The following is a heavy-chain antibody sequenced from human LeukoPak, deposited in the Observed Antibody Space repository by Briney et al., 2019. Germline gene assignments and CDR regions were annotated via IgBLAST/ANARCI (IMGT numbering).Heavy chain of an antibody. D-gene: IGHD3-22*01. CDR3: ARDHYYDSSGYYHFDY. V-gene: IGHV4-4*07. CDR2: IYTSGST. J-gene: IGHJ4*02. Sequence: SETLSLTSTVSGGSISSYYWSWIRQPAGKGLEWIGRIYTSGSTNYNPSLKRRVTMSVDTSKNQFSLKLSSVTAADTAVYYCARDHYYDSSGYYHFDYWGQGTLVTVSS. CDR1: GGSISSYY.